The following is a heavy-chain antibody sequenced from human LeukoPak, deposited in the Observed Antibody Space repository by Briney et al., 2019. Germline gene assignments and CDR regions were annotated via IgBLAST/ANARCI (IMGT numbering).Heavy chain of an antibody. CDR2: INHSGST. J-gene: IGHJ4*02. V-gene: IGHV4-34*01. CDR3: ARGNGYRDFDY. CDR1: GGSFSGYY. D-gene: IGHD5-18*01. Sequence: SETLSLTCAVYGGSFSGYYWSWIRQPPGKGREWIGEINHSGSTNYNPSLKSRVTISVDTSKNQFSLKLSSVTAADTAVYYCARGNGYRDFDYWGQGTLVTVSS.